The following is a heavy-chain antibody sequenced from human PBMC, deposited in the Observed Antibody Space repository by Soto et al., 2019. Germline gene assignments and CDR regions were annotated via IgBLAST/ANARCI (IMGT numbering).Heavy chain of an antibody. CDR2: IIPIFGTA. CDR3: ASLLWFGELLGFTDYYYGMDV. J-gene: IGHJ6*02. CDR1: GGTVSSYA. D-gene: IGHD3-10*01. V-gene: IGHV1-69*13. Sequence: ASVKVSCKASGGTVSSYAISWVRQAPGQGLEWMGGIIPIFGTANYAQKFQGRVTITADESTSTAYMELSSLRSEDTAVYYCASLLWFGELLGFTDYYYGMDVWGQGTTVTVSS.